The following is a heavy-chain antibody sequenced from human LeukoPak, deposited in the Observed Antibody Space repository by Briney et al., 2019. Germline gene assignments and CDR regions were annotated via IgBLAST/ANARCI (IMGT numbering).Heavy chain of an antibody. CDR3: AKAGNYYGSGSYLDY. Sequence: GGSLRLSCEASGFTFSSYTMHWVRQAPGKGLEWVYLISWDGGSTYYADSVKGRFTISRDNSKNSLYLQMNSLRTEDTALYYCAKAGNYYGSGSYLDYWGQGTLVTVSS. CDR1: GFTFSSYT. CDR2: ISWDGGST. D-gene: IGHD3-10*01. J-gene: IGHJ4*02. V-gene: IGHV3-43*01.